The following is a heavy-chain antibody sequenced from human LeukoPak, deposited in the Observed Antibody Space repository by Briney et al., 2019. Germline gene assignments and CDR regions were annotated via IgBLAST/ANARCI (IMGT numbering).Heavy chain of an antibody. V-gene: IGHV3-15*01. J-gene: IGHJ3*02. D-gene: IGHD1-26*01. CDR1: GFTFSVTW. Sequence: GGSLRLSCAAFGFTFSVTWMSWVRRAPGRGLEWVGRFKSKVAGGTTDYAAPVAGRFTISRDDSKNMLYLQMNSLKTEDTGVYYCTRGAPQADVFDIWGQGTMVTVSS. CDR2: FKSKVAGGTT. CDR3: TRGAPQADVFDI.